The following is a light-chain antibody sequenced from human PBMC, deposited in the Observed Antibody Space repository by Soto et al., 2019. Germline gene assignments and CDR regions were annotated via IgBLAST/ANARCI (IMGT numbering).Light chain of an antibody. Sequence: DILMTQSPDSLTVSMRRRSTITCKSSKSMVYSFNNKNNLAWYQQKPGQPPKLLIYWASTRESGVPDRFSGSGSGTDFTLTISSLQAEDVAVYYCQKYYTTPKNFGTGNKGDIK. CDR1: KSMVYSFNNKNN. J-gene: IGKJ3*01. V-gene: IGKV4-1*01. CDR2: WAS. CDR3: QKYYTTPKN.